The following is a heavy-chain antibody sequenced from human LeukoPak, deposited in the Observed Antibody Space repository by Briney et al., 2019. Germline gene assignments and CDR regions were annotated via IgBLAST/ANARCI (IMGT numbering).Heavy chain of an antibody. CDR1: GYSLTELS. V-gene: IGHV1-24*01. CDR3: AILGGHRAVDIVVVPAAYYYYGMDV. J-gene: IGHJ6*02. D-gene: IGHD2-2*01. Sequence: ASVKVSCKVSGYSLTELSMHWVRQAPGKGLEWMGGFDSEDGETIYAQKFQGRVTMTEDTSTDTAYMELSSLRSEDTAVYYCAILGGHRAVDIVVVPAAYYYYGMDVWGQGTTVTVSS. CDR2: FDSEDGET.